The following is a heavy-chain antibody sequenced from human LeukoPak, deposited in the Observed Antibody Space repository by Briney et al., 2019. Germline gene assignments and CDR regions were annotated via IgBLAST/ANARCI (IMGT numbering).Heavy chain of an antibody. CDR3: ARDYWWNYDY. CDR1: GFTFSDYA. Sequence: RSLRLSCAASGFTFSDYAMHWVRQALGKGLEWVAVISKDGSDKYYPGSVRGRFTISRDNSKNTIYLQMDSLRAEDTAIYYCARDYWWNYDYWGQGTLVTVSS. D-gene: IGHD1-7*01. V-gene: IGHV3-30-3*01. CDR2: ISKDGSDK. J-gene: IGHJ4*02.